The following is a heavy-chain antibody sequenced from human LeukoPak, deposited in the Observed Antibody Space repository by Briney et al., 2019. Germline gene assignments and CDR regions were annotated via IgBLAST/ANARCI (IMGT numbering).Heavy chain of an antibody. CDR3: AKDTYFTMVRGVIDY. CDR1: GFTFDDYA. D-gene: IGHD3-10*01. Sequence: GGSLRLSCAASGFTFDDYAMHWVRQAPGKGLEWVSGISWNSGSIGYADSVKGRFTISRDNAKNSLYLQMNSLRAEDTALYYCAKDTYFTMVRGVIDYWGQGTLVTVSS. J-gene: IGHJ4*02. CDR2: ISWNSGSI. V-gene: IGHV3-9*01.